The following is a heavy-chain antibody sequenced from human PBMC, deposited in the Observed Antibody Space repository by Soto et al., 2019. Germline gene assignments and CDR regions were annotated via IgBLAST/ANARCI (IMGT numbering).Heavy chain of an antibody. J-gene: IGHJ5*02. CDR2: IDYRGTI. CDR3: SRRAPEGFDP. CDR1: GGSIATSSYF. Sequence: SETLSLTCTVSGGSIATSSYFWAWIRRPPGKGLEWIGSIDYRGTIHNNPSLKSRVTISVDTSKNHFSLKLDSVTAADTALYYGSRRAPEGFDPWGQGTLVTVCS. V-gene: IGHV4-39*02.